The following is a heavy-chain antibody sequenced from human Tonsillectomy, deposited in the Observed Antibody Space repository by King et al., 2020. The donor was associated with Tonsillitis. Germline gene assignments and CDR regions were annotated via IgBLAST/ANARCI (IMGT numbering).Heavy chain of an antibody. J-gene: IGHJ6*02. Sequence: VQLVESGGGLVQPGRSLRLSCAASGFTFDDYAMHWVRQAPGKGLEWVSGISWNSGSIGYADSVKGRFTISRDNAKNSLYLQMNSLRAEDTALYYCAKDFTALYYYGMDVWGQGTTVTVSS. CDR1: GFTFDDYA. CDR2: ISWNSGSI. V-gene: IGHV3-9*01. CDR3: AKDFTALYYYGMDV. D-gene: IGHD5-18*01.